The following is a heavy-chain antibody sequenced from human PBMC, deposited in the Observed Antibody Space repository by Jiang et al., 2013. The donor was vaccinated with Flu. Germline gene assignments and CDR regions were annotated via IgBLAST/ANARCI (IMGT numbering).Heavy chain of an antibody. J-gene: IGHJ4*02. CDR3: ARGRGRLFIGPPPQPGYFDY. V-gene: IGHV4-34*01. CDR1: GGSFSGYY. CDR2: INHSGST. Sequence: LLKPSETLSLTCTVSGGSFSGYYWSWIRQPPGKGLEWIGEINHSGSTNYNPSLKSRVTISVDTSKNQFSLKLSSVTAADTAVYYCARGRGRLFIGPPPQPGYFDYWGQGTLVTVSS. D-gene: IGHD3-22*01.